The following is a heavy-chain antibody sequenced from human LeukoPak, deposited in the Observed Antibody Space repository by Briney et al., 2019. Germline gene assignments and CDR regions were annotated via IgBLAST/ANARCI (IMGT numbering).Heavy chain of an antibody. CDR2: IRCKAYGGTT. D-gene: IGHD5-18*01. CDR1: GFTFSRHA. V-gene: IGHV3-49*04. J-gene: IGHJ6*02. CDR3: TRGPIQIWLYYGMDV. Sequence: GGSLRLSCAASGFTFSRHAMSWVRQAPGKGLEWVGFIRCKAYGGTTEYAASVKGRFTVSREDSISIAYLQMNSLKTEDTAVYYCTRGPIQIWLYYGMDVWGQGTTVTVSS.